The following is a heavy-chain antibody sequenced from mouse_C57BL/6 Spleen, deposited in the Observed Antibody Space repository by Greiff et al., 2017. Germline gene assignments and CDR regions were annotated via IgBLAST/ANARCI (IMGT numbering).Heavy chain of an antibody. D-gene: IGHD2-4*01. CDR2: IDPETGGT. Sequence: QVQLQQSGAELVRPGASVTLSCKASGYTFTDYEMHWVKQTPVHGLEWIGAIDPETGGTAYNQKFKGKAILTADKSSSTAYMELRSLTSEDSAVYYCTRYLYYDYDPCAYWGQGTLVTVSA. J-gene: IGHJ3*01. CDR1: GYTFTDYE. V-gene: IGHV1-15*01. CDR3: TRYLYYDYDPCAY.